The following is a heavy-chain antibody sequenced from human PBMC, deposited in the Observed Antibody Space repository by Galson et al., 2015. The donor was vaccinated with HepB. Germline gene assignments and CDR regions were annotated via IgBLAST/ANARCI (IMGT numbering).Heavy chain of an antibody. D-gene: IGHD3-3*01. Sequence: SVKVSCKASGYTFTSYYMHWVRQAPGQGLEWMGIINPSGGSTSYAQKFQGRVTMTRDTSTSTVYMELSSLRSEDTAVYYCAREVGPWEYDFQYYGMDVWGQGTTVTVSS. CDR3: AREVGPWEYDFQYYGMDV. CDR1: GYTFTSYY. CDR2: INPSGGST. V-gene: IGHV1-46*01. J-gene: IGHJ6*02.